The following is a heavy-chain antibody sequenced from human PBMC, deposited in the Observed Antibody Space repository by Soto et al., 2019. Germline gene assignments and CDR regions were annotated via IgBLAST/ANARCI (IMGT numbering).Heavy chain of an antibody. D-gene: IGHD3-22*01. CDR1: GYSFAGYW. V-gene: IGHV5-10-1*01. J-gene: IGHJ4*02. CDR3: ARQVYDSDTGPNFQYYFDS. CDR2: IDPSDSQT. Sequence: GESLKISCKGSGYSFAGYWITWVRQKPGKGLEWMGRIDPSDSQTYYSPSFRGHVTISVTKSITTVSLQWSSLRASDTAMYYCARQVYDSDTGPNFQYYFDSWGQGTPVTVSS.